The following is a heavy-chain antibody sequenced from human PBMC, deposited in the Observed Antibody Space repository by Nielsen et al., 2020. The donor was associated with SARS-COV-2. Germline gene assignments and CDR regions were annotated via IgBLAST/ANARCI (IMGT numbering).Heavy chain of an antibody. Sequence: SVKVSCKASGGTFSSYTINWVRQAPGQGLEWMGGIIPIFGTANYAQKFQGRVTITADESTSTAYMELSSLRSEDTAVYYCARDLGFGEFLYGMDVWGQGTTVTVSS. D-gene: IGHD3-10*01. V-gene: IGHV1-69*13. J-gene: IGHJ6*02. CDR1: GGTFSSYT. CDR3: ARDLGFGEFLYGMDV. CDR2: IIPIFGTA.